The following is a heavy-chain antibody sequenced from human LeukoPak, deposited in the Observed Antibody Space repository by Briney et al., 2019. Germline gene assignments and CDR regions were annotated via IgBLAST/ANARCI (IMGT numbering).Heavy chain of an antibody. CDR2: IYPGDSDT. V-gene: IGHV5-51*01. D-gene: IGHD3-10*01. Sequence: GGSLQISCQGSGSRFTSYWIGWVRQMPGKGLEGMGIIYPGDSDTRYSPSFQGQVTISADKSISTAYLQWSSLKASDIAMYYCARFGSGSYYNGNFDYWGQGTLVTVSS. J-gene: IGHJ4*02. CDR3: ARFGSGSYYNGNFDY. CDR1: GSRFTSYW.